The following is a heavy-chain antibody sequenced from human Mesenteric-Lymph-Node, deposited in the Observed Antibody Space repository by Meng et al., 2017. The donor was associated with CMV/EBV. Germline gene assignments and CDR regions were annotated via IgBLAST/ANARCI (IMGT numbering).Heavy chain of an antibody. CDR1: GFTFSTYA. V-gene: IGHV3-23*03. J-gene: IGHJ6*02. D-gene: IGHD3-3*01. CDR3: AKTIFGVGTDYYGMDV. CDR2: IYSGGSST. Sequence: GESLKISCAASGFTFSTYAMSWVRQAPGKGLEWVSVIYSGGSSTYYADSVKGRFTISRDNSKNTLYLQMNSLRAEDTAVYYCAKTIFGVGTDYYGMDVWGQGTTVTVSS.